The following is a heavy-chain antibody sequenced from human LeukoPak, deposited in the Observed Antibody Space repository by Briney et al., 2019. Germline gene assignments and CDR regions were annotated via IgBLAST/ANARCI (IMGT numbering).Heavy chain of an antibody. J-gene: IGHJ4*02. Sequence: GGSLRLSCAASGLSFRSYGMHWVRQAPGKGLEWVAIIYYDGSNKYYTDSVKGRFTISRDNSKNTLFLQMNSLRAEDTAVYYCARDYRYSSSSYYFDYWGQGTLVTVSS. CDR3: ARDYRYSSSSYYFDY. V-gene: IGHV3-33*01. D-gene: IGHD6-6*01. CDR2: IYYDGSNK. CDR1: GLSFRSYG.